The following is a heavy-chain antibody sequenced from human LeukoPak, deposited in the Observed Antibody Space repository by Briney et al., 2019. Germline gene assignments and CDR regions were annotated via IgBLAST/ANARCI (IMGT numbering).Heavy chain of an antibody. Sequence: TGGSLRLSCAASGFTVSSNYMSWVRQAPGKGLEWVGRSRNKANSYTTEYAASVKGRFTISRDDSKKSLYLQMNSLKTEDTAVYYCTRGAYHYDSSGYYNWYFDLWGRGTLVTVSS. D-gene: IGHD3-22*01. CDR2: SRNKANSYTT. V-gene: IGHV3-72*01. J-gene: IGHJ2*01. CDR1: GFTVSSNY. CDR3: TRGAYHYDSSGYYNWYFDL.